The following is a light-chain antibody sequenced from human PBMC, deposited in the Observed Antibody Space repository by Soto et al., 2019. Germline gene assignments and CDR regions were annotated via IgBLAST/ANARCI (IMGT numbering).Light chain of an antibody. V-gene: IGLV2-14*01. J-gene: IGLJ1*01. CDR2: EVS. CDR1: SSDVGGYNY. Sequence: QSVLTQPASVSGSPGQSITISCTGTSSDVGGYNYVSWYQQHPGKAPKLMIYEVSNRPSGVSNRFSGSKSGNTASLTISGPQAEDEADYYCSSYTSSSTLYVFGTGTKVPS. CDR3: SSYTSSSTLYV.